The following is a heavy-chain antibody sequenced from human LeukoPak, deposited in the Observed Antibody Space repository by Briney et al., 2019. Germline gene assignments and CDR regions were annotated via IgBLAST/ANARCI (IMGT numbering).Heavy chain of an antibody. Sequence: SETLSLTCTVSGGSISSYYWSWIRQPPGKGLEWIGYIYYSGSTNHNPSLKSRVTISVDTSKNQFSLKLSSVTAADTAVYYCARSRAGRVWFDYWGQGTLVTVSS. D-gene: IGHD3-16*01. V-gene: IGHV4-59*08. CDR3: ARSRAGRVWFDY. J-gene: IGHJ4*02. CDR2: IYYSGST. CDR1: GGSISSYY.